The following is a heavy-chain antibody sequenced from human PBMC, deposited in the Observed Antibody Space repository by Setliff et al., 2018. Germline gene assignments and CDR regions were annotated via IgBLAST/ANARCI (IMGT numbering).Heavy chain of an antibody. CDR1: GYTFTSYA. D-gene: IGHD3-22*01. J-gene: IGHJ5*02. V-gene: IGHV1-2*02. CDR3: ARVSPHYYDSSGTNWFDP. Sequence: ASVKVSCKASGYTFTSYAMHWVRQAPGQGLEWMGWINPNSGGTNYAQKFQGRVTMTRDTSISTAYMELSKLRSDDTAVYYCARVSPHYYDSSGTNWFDPWGQGTLVTVSS. CDR2: INPNSGGT.